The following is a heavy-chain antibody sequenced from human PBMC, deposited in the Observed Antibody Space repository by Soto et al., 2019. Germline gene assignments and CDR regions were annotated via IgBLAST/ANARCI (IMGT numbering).Heavy chain of an antibody. CDR3: ARELGGAAGF. J-gene: IGHJ4*02. CDR2: IKSDGTST. Sequence: EVQLVESGGGLVQPGGSLRLSCAASGLTFSSDWMHWVRQAPGKGLVWVSRIKSDGTSTGYADSVKGRFTISRDNVKNSLYLQMNSLRAEDTAVYYCARELGGAAGFWGQGTLATVSS. V-gene: IGHV3-74*01. D-gene: IGHD6-25*01. CDR1: GLTFSSDW.